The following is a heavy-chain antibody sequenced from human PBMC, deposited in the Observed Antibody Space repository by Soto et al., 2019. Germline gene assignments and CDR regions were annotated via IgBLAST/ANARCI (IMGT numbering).Heavy chain of an antibody. CDR1: GFTFSSYS. CDR3: ARDRARLRRIPLDY. J-gene: IGHJ4*02. D-gene: IGHD5-12*01. V-gene: IGHV3-21*01. Sequence: KPGGSLRLSCAASGFTFSSYSMNWVRQAPGKGLEWVSSISSSSSYIYYADSVKGRFTISRDNAKNSLYLQMNSLRAEDTAVYYCARDRARLRRIPLDYWGQGTLVTVSS. CDR2: ISSSSSYI.